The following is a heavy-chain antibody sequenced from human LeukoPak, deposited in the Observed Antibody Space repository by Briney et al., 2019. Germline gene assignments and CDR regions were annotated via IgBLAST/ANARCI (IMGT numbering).Heavy chain of an antibody. J-gene: IGHJ6*02. Sequence: ASVKVSCKVSGYTLTELSMHWVRQAPGKGLEWMGGFDPEDGETIYAQKFQGGVTMTEDTSTDTAYMELSSLRSEDTAVYYCATSGYCTNGVCYPHYGMDVWGQGTTVTVSS. D-gene: IGHD2-8*01. CDR3: ATSGYCTNGVCYPHYGMDV. V-gene: IGHV1-24*01. CDR1: GYTLTELS. CDR2: FDPEDGET.